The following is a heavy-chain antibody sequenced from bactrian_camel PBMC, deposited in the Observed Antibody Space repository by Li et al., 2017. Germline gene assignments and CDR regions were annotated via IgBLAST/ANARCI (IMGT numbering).Heavy chain of an antibody. J-gene: IGHJ4*01. D-gene: IGHD2*01. Sequence: QVQLVESGGGSVQAGGSLRLSCVASGDTISRYCMGWFRQIPDKEREGVAAIASDGVPDYADSVKGRFTISQDNAKNTLYLRMNSLKPEDTAMYYCAFRRGQTYCSPRNVDGFPYRGQGTQVTVS. CDR3: AFRRGQTYCSPRNVDGFPY. CDR2: IASDGVP. V-gene: IGHV3S55*01. CDR1: GDTISRYC.